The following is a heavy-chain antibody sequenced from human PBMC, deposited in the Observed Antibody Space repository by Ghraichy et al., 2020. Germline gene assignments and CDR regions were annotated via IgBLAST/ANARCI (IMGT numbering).Heavy chain of an antibody. V-gene: IGHV3-21*01. D-gene: IGHD5-18*01. J-gene: IGHJ6*03. CDR2: ISSSSSYI. CDR1: GFTFSSYS. Sequence: GGSLRLSCAASGFTFSSYSMNWVRQAPGKGLEWVSSISSSSSYIYYADSVKGRFTISRDNAKNSLYLQMNSLRAEDTAVYYCASLSQPTAMVRGSSVYYMDVWGKGTTVTVSS. CDR3: ASLSQPTAMVRGSSVYYMDV.